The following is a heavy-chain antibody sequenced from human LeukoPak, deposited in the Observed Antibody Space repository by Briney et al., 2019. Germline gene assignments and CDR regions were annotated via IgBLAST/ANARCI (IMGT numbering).Heavy chain of an antibody. J-gene: IGHJ6*03. D-gene: IGHD4-17*01. CDR2: LWYDGSNE. Sequence: GGSLRLSCVASGFTFRGYGMHWVRQAPGKGLEWLSLLWYDGSNEYYADSVKGRFTISRDNSKNTLHLQMNSLRAEDTAVYYCAKGMTTGPRSVYHYMDVWGKGTTVTVSS. V-gene: IGHV3-33*06. CDR3: AKGMTTGPRSVYHYMDV. CDR1: GFTFRGYG.